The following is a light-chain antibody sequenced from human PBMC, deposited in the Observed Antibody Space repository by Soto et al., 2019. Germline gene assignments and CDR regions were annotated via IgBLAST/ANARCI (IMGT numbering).Light chain of an antibody. CDR2: DNS. V-gene: IGLV1-40*01. Sequence: QSVLTQPPSVSGAPGQRVTISCTGSSSNIGAGYDVHWYQQLPGTAPKLLIYDNSNRPSGVPDRFSGSKSGTSASLAITGVQAEDDADYYGQSSDSSLSSSVFGTGTKLTVL. J-gene: IGLJ1*01. CDR3: QSSDSSLSSSV. CDR1: SSNIGAGYD.